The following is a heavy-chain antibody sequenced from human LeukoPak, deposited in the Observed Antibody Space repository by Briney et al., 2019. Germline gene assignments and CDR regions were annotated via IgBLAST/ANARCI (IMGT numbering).Heavy chain of an antibody. CDR1: GDSLSSYY. Sequence: SETLSLTCTVPGDSLSSYYLSWIRQPPGKGLEWIGYIHYSGSTNYNPSLKSRVTISVDTSKNQFSLRLSSVTAADTALYYCASGFRGQLGYFDYWGQGTLVTVSS. J-gene: IGHJ4*02. CDR3: ASGFRGQLGYFDY. V-gene: IGHV4-59*01. D-gene: IGHD1-1*01. CDR2: IHYSGST.